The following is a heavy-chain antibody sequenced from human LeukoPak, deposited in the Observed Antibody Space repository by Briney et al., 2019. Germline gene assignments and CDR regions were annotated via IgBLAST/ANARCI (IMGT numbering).Heavy chain of an antibody. CDR2: ISGSGLST. CDR3: AKEPHMLTGYYTDYFDY. V-gene: IGHV3-23*01. Sequence: GGSLRLSCAASGFTFTSSAISWVRQTPGKGLGWDSAISGSGLSTDYADSVTGRFTVSRDNSKNTLYLQMNSLRAEEPAVYLRAKEPHMLTGYYTDYFDYWGQGTLVTVSS. D-gene: IGHD3-9*01. CDR1: GFTFTSSA. J-gene: IGHJ4*02.